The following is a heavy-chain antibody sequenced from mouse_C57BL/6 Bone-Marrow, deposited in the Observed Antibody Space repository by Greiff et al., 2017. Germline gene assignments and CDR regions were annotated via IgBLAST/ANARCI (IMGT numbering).Heavy chain of an antibody. Sequence: VQLQQPGAELVRPGTSVKLSCKASGYTFTSYWMHWVKQRPGQGLEWIGVIDPSDSYTNYNQKFKGKATLTVDTSSSTAYMQRSSLTSEDSAVYYGGRTHDYDEGYWYFDFWGTGTTVTVSS. CDR3: GRTHDYDEGYWYFDF. V-gene: IGHV1-59*01. CDR2: IDPSDSYT. D-gene: IGHD2-4*01. CDR1: GYTFTSYW. J-gene: IGHJ1*03.